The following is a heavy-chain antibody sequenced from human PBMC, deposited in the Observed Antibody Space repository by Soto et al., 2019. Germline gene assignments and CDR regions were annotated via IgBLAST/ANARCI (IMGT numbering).Heavy chain of an antibody. Sequence: PGESMNISCKASGYTFTNYWICLVRQMPGKGLEWMGIIYPGDSDTKYNPSFQGQVTISADKSITTTYLQWSSLKASDTAIYYCAASIFYYGMDVWGQGTTVTVSS. CDR1: GYTFTNYW. CDR2: IYPGDSDT. CDR3: AASIFYYGMDV. V-gene: IGHV5-51*01. J-gene: IGHJ6*02.